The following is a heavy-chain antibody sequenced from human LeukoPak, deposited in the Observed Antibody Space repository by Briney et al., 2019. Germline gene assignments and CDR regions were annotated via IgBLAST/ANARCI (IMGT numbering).Heavy chain of an antibody. CDR3: ARRVAVARRDAFDI. CDR2: INPNSGGT. J-gene: IGHJ3*02. D-gene: IGHD6-19*01. Sequence: ASVKVSCKASGYTFSGYYMHWVRQAPGQGLEWMGWINPNSGGTNYAQKLQGRVTMSTDTSTGTACMELRSLRSDDTAVYYCARRVAVARRDAFDIWGQGTMVTVSS. V-gene: IGHV1-2*02. CDR1: GYTFSGYY.